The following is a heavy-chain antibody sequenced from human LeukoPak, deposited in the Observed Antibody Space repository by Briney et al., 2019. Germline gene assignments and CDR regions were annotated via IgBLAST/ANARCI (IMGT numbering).Heavy chain of an antibody. CDR3: ARVAAGRRGCDY. J-gene: IGHJ4*02. CDR2: ISSSSYI. CDR1: GFTFSSYS. Sequence: GGSLRLSCAASGFTFSSYSMNWVRQAPGKGLEWVSSISSSSYIYYADSVKGRFTISRDNAKNSLYLQMNSLRAEDTAVYYCARVAAGRRGCDYWGQGTLVTVSS. V-gene: IGHV3-21*01. D-gene: IGHD6-13*01.